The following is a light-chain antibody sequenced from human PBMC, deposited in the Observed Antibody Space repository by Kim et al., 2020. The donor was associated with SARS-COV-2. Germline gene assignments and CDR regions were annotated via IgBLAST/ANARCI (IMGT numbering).Light chain of an antibody. CDR2: DTN. Sequence: PGGTFVFTCGSSTGAVTSGHFPYWFQQKPGQVPRTLIYDTNNKHSWTPARFSGSLLGGKAALTLSGAQPEDEAEYYCLLDYRGPRVFGGGTQLTVL. V-gene: IGLV7-46*01. CDR1: TGAVTSGHF. J-gene: IGLJ3*02. CDR3: LLDYRGPRV.